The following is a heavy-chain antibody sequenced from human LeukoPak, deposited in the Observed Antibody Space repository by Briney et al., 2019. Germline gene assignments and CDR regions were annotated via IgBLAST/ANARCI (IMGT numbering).Heavy chain of an antibody. J-gene: IGHJ3*02. D-gene: IGHD6-19*01. CDR2: ISGGGGST. CDR1: GFTFRSYA. Sequence: GGSLRLSCAASGFTFRSYAMSWVRQTPGKGLEWVSSISGGGGSTYYADSVKGRFTISRDNSKNTLYLQMSSLRAGDTAVYYWAKEGAGEWPDVFDIWGQGKMVTVSS. CDR3: AKEGAGEWPDVFDI. V-gene: IGHV3-23*01.